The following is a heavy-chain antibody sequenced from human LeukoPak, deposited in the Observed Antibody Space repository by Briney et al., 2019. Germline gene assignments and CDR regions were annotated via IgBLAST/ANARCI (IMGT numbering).Heavy chain of an antibody. D-gene: IGHD3-9*01. CDR1: GFTFSNYA. CDR3: AQSSDYDILTGSNYYYYGMDV. J-gene: IGHJ6*02. Sequence: PGGSLRLSCAASGFTFSNYAMSWVRQAPGKGLEWVSTISGGGGSTYYADSVKGRFTISRDNSKNTLYVQMNSLRAEDTAVYYCAQSSDYDILTGSNYYYYGMDVWGQGTTATVSS. V-gene: IGHV3-23*01. CDR2: ISGGGGST.